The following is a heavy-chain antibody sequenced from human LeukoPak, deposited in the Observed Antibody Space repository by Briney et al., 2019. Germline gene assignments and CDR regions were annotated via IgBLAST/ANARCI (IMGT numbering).Heavy chain of an antibody. CDR2: IYYSGST. V-gene: IGHV4-59*08. CDR1: VGSISIYY. Sequence: AETLSLTCAVSVGSISIYYWSCIRQPPGRGREGGVYIYYSGSTNYNPSLKSRVTISVDTSKNQFSLQLSSVTAADTAVYYCARLGIAAAANWFDPWGQGTLVTVSS. D-gene: IGHD6-13*01. CDR3: ARLGIAAAANWFDP. J-gene: IGHJ5*02.